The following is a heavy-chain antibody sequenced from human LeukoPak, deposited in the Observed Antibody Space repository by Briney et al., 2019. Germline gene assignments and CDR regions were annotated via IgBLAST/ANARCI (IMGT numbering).Heavy chain of an antibody. CDR3: ARGGEGYCSGGSCQYFDY. V-gene: IGHV3-21*01. J-gene: IGHJ4*02. CDR2: ISSSSNYI. CDR1: GFTFSSYT. D-gene: IGHD2-15*01. Sequence: GGSLRLSCAASGFTFSSYTMNWVRQAPGKGLEWVSSISSSSNYIYYADSVKGRFTISRDNAKNSLYLQMNSLRAEDTAVYYCARGGEGYCSGGSCQYFDYWGQGTLVTVSS.